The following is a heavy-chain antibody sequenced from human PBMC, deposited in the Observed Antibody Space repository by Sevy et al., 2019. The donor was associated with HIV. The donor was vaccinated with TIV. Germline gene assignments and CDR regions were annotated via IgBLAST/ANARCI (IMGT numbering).Heavy chain of an antibody. CDR3: ARGKHISDYYGSFDY. J-gene: IGHJ4*02. CDR2: LYLGGST. V-gene: IGHV3-53*01. Sequence: GGSLRLSCAASGLIVSSNFMSWVRQAPGKGLEWVSVLYLGGSTYYADSVKGRFTISRDDSKNTLYLQMNGLRAEDTADYFCARGKHISDYYGSFDYWGQGTLVTVSS. CDR1: GLIVSSNF. D-gene: IGHD3-3*01.